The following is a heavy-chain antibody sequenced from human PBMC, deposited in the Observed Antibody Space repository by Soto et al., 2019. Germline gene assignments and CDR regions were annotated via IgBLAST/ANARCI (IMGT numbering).Heavy chain of an antibody. CDR1: GFTFTTYW. CDR2: INVDGSET. J-gene: IGHJ4*02. CDR3: ARENWFQDY. D-gene: IGHD3-9*01. Sequence: PGASLRLSCVASGFTFTTYWMTWVRQAPGKGLELVDSINVDGSETSYVCSVRGRFTIYRENAKTSLFLQMNSLGAEDTAVYYCARENWFQDYWGQGALVTVSS. V-gene: IGHV3-7*03.